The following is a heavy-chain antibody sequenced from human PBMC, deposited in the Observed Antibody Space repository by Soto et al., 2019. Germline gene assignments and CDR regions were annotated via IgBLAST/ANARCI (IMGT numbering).Heavy chain of an antibody. D-gene: IGHD6-13*01. V-gene: IGHV4-34*01. CDR2: INHSGST. CDR3: ARRPKSGSSWEGYYYYGMDV. J-gene: IGHJ6*02. CDR1: GESLSGYY. Sequence: SETLSLTCAVYGESLSGYYWSWIRQPPGKGLEWIGEINHSGSTNYNPSLKSRVTISVDTSKNQFSLKLSSVTAADTAVYYCARRPKSGSSWEGYYYYGMDVWGQGTTVTV.